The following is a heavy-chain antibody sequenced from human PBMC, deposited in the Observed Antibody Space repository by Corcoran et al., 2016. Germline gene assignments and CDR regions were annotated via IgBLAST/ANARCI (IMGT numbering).Heavy chain of an antibody. V-gene: IGHV4-34*01. Sequence: QVQLQQWGAGLLKPSETLSLTCAVYGGSFSGYYWSWIRQPPGKGLEWIGEINHSGSTNYNPYLKSRVTISVDTSKNQFSLKLSSVTAADTAVDYCAGGTIFGVPNPTRWGQGTLVTVSS. D-gene: IGHD3-3*01. CDR3: AGGTIFGVPNPTR. J-gene: IGHJ4*02. CDR2: INHSGST. CDR1: GGSFSGYY.